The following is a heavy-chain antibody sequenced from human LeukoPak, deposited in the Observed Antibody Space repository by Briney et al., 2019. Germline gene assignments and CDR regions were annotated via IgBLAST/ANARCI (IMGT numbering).Heavy chain of an antibody. CDR3: ARAPVRGAVAGVDY. D-gene: IGHD6-19*01. CDR2: ISYSGNT. V-gene: IGHV4-39*01. J-gene: IGHJ4*02. Sequence: SETLSLTCTVSGGSIGSNSYYWGWIRQPPGKGLEWIGSISYSGNTYYNPSLKSRVTISVDTSKSQFSLRLSSVTAADTAVYYCARAPVRGAVAGVDYWGQGTLVTVSS. CDR1: GGSIGSNSYY.